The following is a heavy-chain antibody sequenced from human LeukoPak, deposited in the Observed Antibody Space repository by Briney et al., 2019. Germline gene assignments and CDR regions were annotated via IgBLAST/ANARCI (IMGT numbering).Heavy chain of an antibody. D-gene: IGHD2-21*02. CDR2: ISGGGGGVA. CDR3: VRGGGVVTVIDY. Sequence: GGSLRLSCAASGFTFSPYAMGWVHQAPGKGLEWVSVISGGGGGVAYYADSVKGRFAISRDDSMNTVYLQGNSLRAEDTAVYYCVRGGGVVTVIDYWGQGTLVTVSS. V-gene: IGHV3-23*01. J-gene: IGHJ4*02. CDR1: GFTFSPYA.